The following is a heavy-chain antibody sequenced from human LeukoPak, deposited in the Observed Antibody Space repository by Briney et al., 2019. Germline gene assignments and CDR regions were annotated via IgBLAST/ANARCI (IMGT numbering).Heavy chain of an antibody. CDR3: AREYSSSGFPNYYYYYMDV. Sequence: GGSLRLSCAASGFTFSSYSMNWVRQAPGKGLEWVSSISSSSSYIYYADSVKGRFTISRDNAKNSLYLQVNSLRAEDTAVYYCAREYSSSGFPNYYYYYMDVWGKGTTVTVSS. D-gene: IGHD6-6*01. CDR2: ISSSSSYI. CDR1: GFTFSSYS. V-gene: IGHV3-21*01. J-gene: IGHJ6*03.